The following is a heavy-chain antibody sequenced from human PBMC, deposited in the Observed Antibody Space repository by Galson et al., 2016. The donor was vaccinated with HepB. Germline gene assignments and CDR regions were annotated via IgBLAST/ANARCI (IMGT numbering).Heavy chain of an antibody. CDR2: IYYTGST. V-gene: IGHV4-61*08. CDR1: GGSISSGVYY. J-gene: IGHJ4*02. D-gene: IGHD5-12*01. CDR3: ARASSGSDY. Sequence: ETLSLTCTVSGGSISSGVYYWSWIRQHPGKGLEWIGYIYYTGSTNYNPSLKSRVTISIDTSKNQFSLKLSSVTAADTAVYYCARASSGSDYWGQGTLVTVSS.